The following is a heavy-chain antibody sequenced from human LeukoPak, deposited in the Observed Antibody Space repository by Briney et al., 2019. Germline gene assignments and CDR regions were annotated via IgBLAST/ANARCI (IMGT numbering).Heavy chain of an antibody. CDR2: ISSSSSSI. V-gene: IGHV3-48*04. CDR1: GFTFSSYS. Sequence: PGGSLRLSCAASGFTFSSYSMNWVRQAPGKGLEWVSYISSSSSSIFYADSVKGRFTISRDNVKNSLHLQMNSLRAEDSAVYYCARSQDQPRFLEWRGQVNWFDPWGQGTLVTVSS. CDR3: ARSQDQPRFLEWRGQVNWFDP. J-gene: IGHJ5*02. D-gene: IGHD3-3*01.